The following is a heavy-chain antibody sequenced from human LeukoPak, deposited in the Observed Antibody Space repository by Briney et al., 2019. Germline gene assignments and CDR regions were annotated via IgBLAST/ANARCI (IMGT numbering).Heavy chain of an antibody. J-gene: IGHJ4*02. V-gene: IGHV5-51*01. D-gene: IGHD6-13*01. CDR1: GYSFTSYW. CDR3: TRVAAAGRGYFDY. CDR2: IYPGDSDT. Sequence: GESLKIPCKGSGYSFTSYWIGWERQMPGKGLEWMGIIYPGDSDTRYSPSFQGQVTISADKSISTAYLQWSSLKASDTAMYYCTRVAAAGRGYFDYWGQGTLVTVSS.